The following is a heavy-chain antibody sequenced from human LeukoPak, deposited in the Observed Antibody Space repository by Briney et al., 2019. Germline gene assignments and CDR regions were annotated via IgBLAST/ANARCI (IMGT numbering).Heavy chain of an antibody. J-gene: IGHJ4*02. CDR1: GGSISSGSYY. CDR2: IYTSGST. CDR3: ARDSSYCSSTSCYTGGPDY. Sequence: SETLSLTCTVSGGSISSGSYYWSWIRQPAGKGLEWIGRIYTSGSTNYNPSLKSRVTISVDTSKNQFSLKLSSVTAADTAVYYCARDSSYCSSTSCYTGGPDYWGQGTLDTVSS. V-gene: IGHV4-61*02. D-gene: IGHD2-2*02.